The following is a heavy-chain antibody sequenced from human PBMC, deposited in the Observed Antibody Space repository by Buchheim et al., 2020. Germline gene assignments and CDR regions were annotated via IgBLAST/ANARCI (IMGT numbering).Heavy chain of an antibody. J-gene: IGHJ4*02. D-gene: IGHD5-18*01. CDR1: GGSFSGYY. CDR3: ARGGGLIQLWRTAIDY. V-gene: IGHV4-34*01. Sequence: QVQLQQWGAGLLKPSETLSLTCAVYGGSFSGYYWSWIRQPPGKGLEWIGEINHSGSTNYNPSLKSRVTISVDTSKNQFSLTLSAVTAADTAVYYCARGGGLIQLWRTAIDYWGQGTL. CDR2: INHSGST.